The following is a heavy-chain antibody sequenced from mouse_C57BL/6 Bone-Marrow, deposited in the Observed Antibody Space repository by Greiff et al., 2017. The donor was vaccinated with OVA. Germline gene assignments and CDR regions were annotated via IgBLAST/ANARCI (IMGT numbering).Heavy chain of an antibody. CDR1: GFSFNTYA. D-gene: IGHD1-1*01. CDR2: IRSKSNNYAT. V-gene: IGHV10-1*01. Sequence: GGGLVQPKGSLKLSCAASGFSFNTYAMNWVRQAPGKGLEWVARIRSKSNNYATYYADSVKDRFTISRDDSESMLYLQMNNLKTEDTAMYYCVRHERHYGSPYWGQGTLVTVSA. J-gene: IGHJ3*01. CDR3: VRHERHYGSPY.